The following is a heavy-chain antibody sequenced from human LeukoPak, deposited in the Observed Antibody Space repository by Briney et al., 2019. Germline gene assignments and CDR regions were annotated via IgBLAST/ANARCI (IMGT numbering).Heavy chain of an antibody. Sequence: SQTLSVTCAISGDSVYSNSAAWNWIRLSPSRGLEWLGRTYYRSKWYNDYAVSVKSRITINPDTSKNQFSLQLNSVTPEDTAVYYCAREVGGNFLKLYYYYYMDVWGKGTTVTVSS. J-gene: IGHJ6*03. CDR3: AREVGGNFLKLYYYYYMDV. D-gene: IGHD4-23*01. CDR1: GDSVYSNSAA. CDR2: TYYRSKWYN. V-gene: IGHV6-1*01.